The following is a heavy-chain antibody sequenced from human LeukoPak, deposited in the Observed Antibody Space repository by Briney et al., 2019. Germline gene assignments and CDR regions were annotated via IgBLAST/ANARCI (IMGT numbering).Heavy chain of an antibody. CDR2: MNPNSGNT. Sequence: ASVKVSCKASGYTFTSYDINWVRQATGPGLEWMGWMNPNSGNTGYAQKFQGRVTMTRNTSISTAYMELSSLRSEDTAVYYCARGTKIRGYSGYDYGYYFDYWGQGTLVTVSS. CDR1: GYTFTSYD. CDR3: ARGTKIRGYSGYDYGYYFDY. V-gene: IGHV1-8*01. D-gene: IGHD5-12*01. J-gene: IGHJ4*02.